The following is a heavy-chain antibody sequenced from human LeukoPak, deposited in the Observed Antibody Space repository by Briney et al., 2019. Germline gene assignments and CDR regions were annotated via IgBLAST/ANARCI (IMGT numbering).Heavy chain of an antibody. Sequence: GRSLRLSCSASGFTFSRYSIYSVRHAPGKGLQCVYAISSNGDSIFYVHSGQDRFTNSRENSKKRLYLQVPSLRADDKAVYSCARDQYSYAHAPQWGEGPLVRVST. CDR3: ARDQYSYAHAPQ. V-gene: IGHV3-64*01. J-gene: IGHJ4*02. D-gene: IGHD5-18*01. CDR2: ISSNGDSI. CDR1: GFTFSRYS.